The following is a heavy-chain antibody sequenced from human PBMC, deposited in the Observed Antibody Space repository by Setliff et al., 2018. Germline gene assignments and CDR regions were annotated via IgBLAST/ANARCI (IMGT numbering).Heavy chain of an antibody. CDR2: IIPIFGTT. CDR1: GGTFNSYA. J-gene: IGHJ6*03. Sequence: ASVKVSCKASGGTFNSYAISWVRQAPGQGLEWMGGIIPIFGTTNYAQKFQGRVTITTDKSTSTAYMELSSLRSEDTAIYYCARGDFYYYFYMDVWGKGTTVTVSS. CDR3: ARGDFYYYFYMDV. V-gene: IGHV1-69*05.